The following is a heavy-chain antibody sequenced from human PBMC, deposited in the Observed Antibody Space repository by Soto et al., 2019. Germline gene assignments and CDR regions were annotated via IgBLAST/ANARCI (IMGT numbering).Heavy chain of an antibody. D-gene: IGHD4-17*01. J-gene: IGHJ4*02. CDR3: TRVGGYYGDYPNFDY. Sequence: QVQLQESGPGLVKPSETLSLTCTVYGGSIRSYYWSWIRQPPGKGLEWIGNIYYSGSTNYNPSRKSRVTISGDMSKNQVSLKLSSVTAADTAVYYCTRVGGYYGDYPNFDYWGQGALVTVSS. CDR1: GGSIRSYY. V-gene: IGHV4-59*01. CDR2: IYYSGST.